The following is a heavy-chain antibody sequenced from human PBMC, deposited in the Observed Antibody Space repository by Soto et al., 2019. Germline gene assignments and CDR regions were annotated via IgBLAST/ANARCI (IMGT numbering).Heavy chain of an antibody. CDR3: AKEYSSWTYYYYYGMDV. CDR2: ISWDGGST. Sequence: PGGSLRLSCAASGFTFDDYTMHWVRQAPGKGLEWVSLISWDGGSTYYADSVKGRFTISRDNSKNSLYLQMNSLRTEDTASYYCAKEYSSWTYYYYYGMDVWGQGTTVTVSS. J-gene: IGHJ6*02. CDR1: GFTFDDYT. D-gene: IGHD6-6*01. V-gene: IGHV3-43*01.